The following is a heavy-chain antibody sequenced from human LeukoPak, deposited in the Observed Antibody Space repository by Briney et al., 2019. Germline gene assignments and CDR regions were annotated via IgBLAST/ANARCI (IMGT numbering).Heavy chain of an antibody. J-gene: IGHJ6*03. CDR3: AKGGDYYVWGSLPSYYYMDV. Sequence: GGSLRLSCAASGFTFSSYAMHWVRQAQGKGLEWVAVISYDGSNKYYADSVKGRFTISIDKSKNTLYLQINSLRAEDTAVYYCAKGGDYYVWGSLPSYYYMDVWGKGTTVTVSS. CDR2: ISYDGSNK. V-gene: IGHV3-30*04. CDR1: GFTFSSYA. D-gene: IGHD3-16*01.